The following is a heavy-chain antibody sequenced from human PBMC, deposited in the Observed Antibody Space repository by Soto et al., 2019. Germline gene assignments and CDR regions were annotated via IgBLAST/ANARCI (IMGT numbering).Heavy chain of an antibody. V-gene: IGHV1-8*01. CDR1: GYTFTSYD. CDR2: MNPNSGNT. Sequence: GASVKVSCKASGYTFTSYDINWVRQATGQGLEWMGWMNPNSGNTGYAQKFQGRVTMTRNTSISTAYMELSSLRSEDTAVYYCARGSQGFDWLLYRYGMDVWGQGTTVTVSS. CDR3: ARGSQGFDWLLYRYGMDV. D-gene: IGHD3-9*01. J-gene: IGHJ6*02.